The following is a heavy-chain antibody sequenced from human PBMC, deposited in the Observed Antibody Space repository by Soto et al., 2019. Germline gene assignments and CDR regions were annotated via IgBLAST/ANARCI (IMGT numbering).Heavy chain of an antibody. CDR3: ARALGLERDKVTATFAGY. CDR2: ISSSSSTI. Sequence: PGGSLRLSCAASGFTFSSYSMNWVRQAPGKGLEWVSYISSSSSTIYYADSVKGRFTISRDNAKNSLYLQMNSLRDEDTAVYYCARALGLERDKVTATFAGYWGQGTLVTVSS. V-gene: IGHV3-48*02. D-gene: IGHD2-21*02. CDR1: GFTFSSYS. J-gene: IGHJ4*02.